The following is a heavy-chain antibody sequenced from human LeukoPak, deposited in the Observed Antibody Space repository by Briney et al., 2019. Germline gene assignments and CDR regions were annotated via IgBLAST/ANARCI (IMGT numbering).Heavy chain of an antibody. Sequence: ASVKVSCKASGYTFTSYYMHWVRPAPGQGLEWMGITHPSGGSTSYAQKFQGRVTMTRDTSTSTVYMELSSLRSEDTAVYYCARAHLHYGDSIHDLDYWGQGTLVTVSS. V-gene: IGHV1-46*01. CDR1: GYTFTSYY. J-gene: IGHJ4*02. CDR3: ARAHLHYGDSIHDLDY. CDR2: THPSGGST. D-gene: IGHD4-17*01.